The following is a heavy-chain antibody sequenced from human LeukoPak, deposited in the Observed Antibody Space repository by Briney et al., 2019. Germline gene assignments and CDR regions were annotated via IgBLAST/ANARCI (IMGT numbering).Heavy chain of an antibody. CDR1: GGSFSGYY. CDR2: INHSGST. CDR3: ATLLSGYDWAFDY. V-gene: IGHV4-34*01. J-gene: IGHJ4*02. Sequence: SETLSLTCAVYGGSFSGYYWSWIRQPPGKGLEWIGEINHSGSTNYNPSLKSRVTISVDTSKNQFSLKLSSVTAADTAVYYCATLLSGYDWAFDYWGQGTLVTVSS. D-gene: IGHD5-12*01.